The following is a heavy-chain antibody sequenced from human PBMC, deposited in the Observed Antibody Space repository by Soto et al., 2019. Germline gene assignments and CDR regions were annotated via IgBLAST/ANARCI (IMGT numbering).Heavy chain of an antibody. CDR2: IYYTGST. J-gene: IGHJ6*02. Sequence: QLQLQESGPGMVKPSETLSLTCTVSGASIINTGSYGGWIRQSPGRGLEGIGNIYYTGSTYNSPSPKSRLTISLYTSNNHFSLRLTSVTASDTAVYFCARRPNIYYARDVLGRGTTVTVYS. CDR3: ARRPNIYYARDV. V-gene: IGHV4-39*01. CDR1: GASIINTGSY.